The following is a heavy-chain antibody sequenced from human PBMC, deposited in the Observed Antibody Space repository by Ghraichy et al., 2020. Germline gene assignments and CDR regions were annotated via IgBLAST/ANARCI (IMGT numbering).Heavy chain of an antibody. J-gene: IGHJ5*02. CDR2: INPNSGST. V-gene: IGHV1-2*06. CDR3: TRGRNLTIILGGVIPPQNWFDP. D-gene: IGHD3-16*02. Sequence: ASVKVSCKGSEHTFTDYYIHWVRQAPGKGLEWMGRINPNSGSTNFPQKFQGRVTLTRDTSIRTAYMELSSLTPDDTAVYYCTRGRNLTIILGGVIPPQNWFDPWGQGTLVTVSS. CDR1: EHTFTDYY.